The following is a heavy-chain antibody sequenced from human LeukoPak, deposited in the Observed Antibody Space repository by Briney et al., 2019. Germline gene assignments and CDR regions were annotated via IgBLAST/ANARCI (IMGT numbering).Heavy chain of an antibody. Sequence: NPSETLSLTCTVSGGSISSYYWSWIRQPAGKGLEWIGRIYTSGSTNYNPSLKSRVTMSVDTSKNQFSLKLSSVTAADTAVYYCARETSPYCGGGCPPDDYYYYYMDVWGKGTTVTISS. CDR2: IYTSGST. CDR3: ARETSPYCGGGCPPDDYYYYYMDV. CDR1: GGSISSYY. V-gene: IGHV4-4*07. D-gene: IGHD2-21*02. J-gene: IGHJ6*03.